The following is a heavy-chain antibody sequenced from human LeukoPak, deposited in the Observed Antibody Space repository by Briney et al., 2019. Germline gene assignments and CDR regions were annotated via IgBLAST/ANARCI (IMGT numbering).Heavy chain of an antibody. Sequence: GGSLRLSCAASGFTFSSYAMTWVRQAPGKGLEWVSTVVGSGGSTYYADSGRGRFTVSRDNSKNTLFLQMNALRADDTAVYYCTKDLFYYTGGRRWSEGFDFWGQGTLVTVSS. CDR2: VVGSGGST. CDR1: GFTFSSYA. V-gene: IGHV3-23*01. D-gene: IGHD2-8*02. CDR3: TKDLFYYTGGRRWSEGFDF. J-gene: IGHJ4*02.